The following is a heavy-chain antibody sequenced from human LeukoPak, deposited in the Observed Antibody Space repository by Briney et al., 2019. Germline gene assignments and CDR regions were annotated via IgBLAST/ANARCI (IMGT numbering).Heavy chain of an antibody. D-gene: IGHD3-22*01. CDR1: GFTFSSHW. CDR2: IKQDASDK. J-gene: IGHJ6*02. V-gene: IGHV3-7*03. CDR3: AKDRGSSGYYGYYYYGMDV. Sequence: GGSLRLSCAASGFTFSSHWMSWVRQAPGKGLEWVAYIKQDASDKYYVDSMKGRFTISRDNAKNSLYLQMNSLRAEDTALYYCAKDRGSSGYYGYYYYGMDVWGQGTTVTVSS.